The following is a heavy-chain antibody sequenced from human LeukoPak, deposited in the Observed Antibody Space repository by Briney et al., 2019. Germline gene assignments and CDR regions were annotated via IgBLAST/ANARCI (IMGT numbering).Heavy chain of an antibody. CDR3: TTDLYCGGDCYPSGDY. V-gene: IGHV3-15*01. CDR2: IKSKTDGGTT. J-gene: IGHJ4*02. Sequence: GGSLRLSCAASGFTFSNAWMSWVRQAPGKGLEWVGRIKSKTDGGTTDYAAPVKGRFTISRDDSKNTLYLQMNSLKTEDTAVYYYTTDLYCGGDCYPSGDYWGQGTLVTVSS. CDR1: GFTFSNAW. D-gene: IGHD2-21*02.